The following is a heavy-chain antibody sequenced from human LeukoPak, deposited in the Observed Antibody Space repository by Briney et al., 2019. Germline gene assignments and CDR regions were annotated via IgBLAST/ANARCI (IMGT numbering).Heavy chain of an antibody. CDR1: GYTYTSYD. V-gene: IGHV1-8*03. Sequence: GASVKVSCKASGYTYTSYDINWVRQATGQGLEWMGWMNPNSGNTGYAQKFQGRVTITRNTSISTAYMELSSLRSEDTAVYYCARERSDRGSGSYWDYYYGMDVWGQGTTVTVSS. D-gene: IGHD3-10*01. J-gene: IGHJ6*02. CDR3: ARERSDRGSGSYWDYYYGMDV. CDR2: MNPNSGNT.